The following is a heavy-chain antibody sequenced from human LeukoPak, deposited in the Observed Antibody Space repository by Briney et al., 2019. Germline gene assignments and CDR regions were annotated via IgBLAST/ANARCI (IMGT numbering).Heavy chain of an antibody. D-gene: IGHD1-1*01. J-gene: IGHJ3*01. CDR1: GFTLSSHD. Sequence: PGGSLRLSCAASGFTLSSHDMHWVRQASGKGLEWVSAIAISGNRYYSRSVKGRFTISRENGKNALYLQMNSLRAEDTALYYCARESSITSGTTGETFDFWGRGTTVTVSS. CDR3: ARESSITSGTTGETFDF. CDR2: IAISGNR. V-gene: IGHV3-13*01.